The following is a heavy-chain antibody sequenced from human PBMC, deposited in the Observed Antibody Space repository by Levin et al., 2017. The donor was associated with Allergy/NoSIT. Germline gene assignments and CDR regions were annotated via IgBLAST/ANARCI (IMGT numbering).Heavy chain of an antibody. D-gene: IGHD3-9*01. CDR3: ARDWVRGDYDILTGPDY. CDR2: IKQDGSEK. V-gene: IGHV3-7*04. Sequence: GGSLRLSCAASGFTFSSYWMSWVRQAPGKGLEWVANIKQDGSEKYYVDSVKGRFTISRDNAKNSLYLQMNSLRAEDTAVYYCARDWVRGDYDILTGPDYWGQGTLVTVSS. CDR1: GFTFSSYW. J-gene: IGHJ4*02.